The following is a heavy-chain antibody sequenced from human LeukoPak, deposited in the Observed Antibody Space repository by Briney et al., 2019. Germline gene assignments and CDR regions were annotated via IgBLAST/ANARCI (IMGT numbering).Heavy chain of an antibody. Sequence: SETLSLTCTVSGGSISSSSYYWGWIRQPPGKELEWIGSIYYSGSTYYNPSLKSRVTISVDTSKNQFSLKLSSVTAADTAVYYCARDGSGSYHPYWFDPWGQGTLVTVSS. J-gene: IGHJ5*02. CDR2: IYYSGST. D-gene: IGHD3-10*01. CDR1: GGSISSSSYY. V-gene: IGHV4-39*07. CDR3: ARDGSGSYHPYWFDP.